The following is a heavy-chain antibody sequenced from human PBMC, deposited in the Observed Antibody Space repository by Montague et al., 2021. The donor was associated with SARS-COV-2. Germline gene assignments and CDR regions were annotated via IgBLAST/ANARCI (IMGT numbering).Heavy chain of an antibody. D-gene: IGHD3-10*01. Sequence: LRLSCAASGFTFHDYALHWVRQVPGKGLEWVSGISWNSGSIGYGDSVKGRFTISRDNAKNSLYLQMNSLRAEDTALYYCAKDRGYYGSGSYFEYWGQGTLVTVSS. J-gene: IGHJ4*02. V-gene: IGHV3-9*01. CDR2: ISWNSGSI. CDR1: GFTFHDYA. CDR3: AKDRGYYGSGSYFEY.